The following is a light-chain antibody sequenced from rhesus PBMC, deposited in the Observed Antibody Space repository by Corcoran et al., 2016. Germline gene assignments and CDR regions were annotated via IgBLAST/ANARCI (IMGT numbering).Light chain of an antibody. CDR2: AAS. V-gene: IGKV1-33*02. J-gene: IGKJ1*01. CDR1: QGISNA. Sequence: DIQMSQSPSSLSASVGDKVTITCRASQGISNALAWYQQKPGKAPKLLIYAASNLEYGVPSRFSGSRSGTYFTLTISSLQPEDFATYYCQQDYTIPWTFGQGTKVEIK. CDR3: QQDYTIPWT.